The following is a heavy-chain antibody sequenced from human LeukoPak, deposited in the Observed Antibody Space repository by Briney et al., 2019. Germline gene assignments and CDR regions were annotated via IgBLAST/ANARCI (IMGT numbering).Heavy chain of an antibody. Sequence: SETLSLTCTVSGASISSGSYYWTWLRHPAGKGLEWLGRMHSSGNTSYSPSLKSPVTISVDTSKNQFSLKLSSVTAADTAVYYCARAAQNLERIVVAGTSEWRANWYFDLWGRGTLVTVSS. V-gene: IGHV4-61*02. CDR1: GASISSGSYY. D-gene: IGHD6-19*01. CDR3: ARAAQNLERIVVAGTSEWRANWYFDL. J-gene: IGHJ2*01. CDR2: MHSSGNT.